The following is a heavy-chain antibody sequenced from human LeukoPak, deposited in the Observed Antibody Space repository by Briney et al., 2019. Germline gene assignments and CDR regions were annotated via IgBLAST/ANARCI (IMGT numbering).Heavy chain of an antibody. CDR3: ARGSLGATPTNYFDY. D-gene: IGHD1-1*01. J-gene: IGHJ4*02. V-gene: IGHV3-30*01. CDR2: SYDGSKK. Sequence: SYDGSKKYYADSVKGRFTISRDNFKNTLYLQMNSLGTDETAVYYCARGSLGATPTNYFDYWGQGTLVTVSS.